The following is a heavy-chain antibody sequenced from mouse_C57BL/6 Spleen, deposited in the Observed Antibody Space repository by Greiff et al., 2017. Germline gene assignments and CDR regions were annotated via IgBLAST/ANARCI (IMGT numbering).Heavy chain of an antibody. J-gene: IGHJ3*01. CDR2: IYPGSGST. V-gene: IGHV1-55*01. Sequence: VQLQQPGAELVKPGASVKMSCKASGYTFTSYWITWVKQRPGQGLEWIGDIYPGSGSTNYNEKFKSKATLTVDTSSSTAYMQLSSLTSEDSAVYYCARGGYSNPFFAYWGQGTLVTVSA. D-gene: IGHD2-5*01. CDR3: ARGGYSNPFFAY. CDR1: GYTFTSYW.